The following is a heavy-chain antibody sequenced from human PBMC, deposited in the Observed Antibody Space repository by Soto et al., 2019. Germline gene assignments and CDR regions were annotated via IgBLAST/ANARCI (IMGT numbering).Heavy chain of an antibody. V-gene: IGHV3-23*01. J-gene: IGHJ6*02. Sequence: GGSLRLSCAASGFTFSSYAMSWVRQAPGKGLEWVSAISGSGGSTYYADSVKGRFTISRDNSKNTLYLQMNSLRAEDTAVYYCARDSYYGSGSYSEGMDVWGQGTTVTVSS. CDR3: ARDSYYGSGSYSEGMDV. CDR2: ISGSGGST. CDR1: GFTFSSYA. D-gene: IGHD3-10*01.